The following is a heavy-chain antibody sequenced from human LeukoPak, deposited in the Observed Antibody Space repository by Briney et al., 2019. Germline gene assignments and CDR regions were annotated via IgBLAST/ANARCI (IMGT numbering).Heavy chain of an antibody. CDR3: GRILEYRSSYFDY. CDR2: IYPGDSDP. CDR1: GYSFTSYW. Sequence: GESLKISCKGSGYSFTSYWIGWVRQMRGKALECMGIIYPGDSDPSYSPTFQGQVTSSADKPISTAYLQWGSLKASDTPMYYCGRILEYRSSYFDYWGQGNLVTVSS. J-gene: IGHJ4*02. D-gene: IGHD6-6*01. V-gene: IGHV5-51*04.